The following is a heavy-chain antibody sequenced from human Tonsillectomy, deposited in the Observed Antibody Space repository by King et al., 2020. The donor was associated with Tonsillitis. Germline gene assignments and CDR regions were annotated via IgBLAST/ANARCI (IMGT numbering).Heavy chain of an antibody. CDR2: IYPGDSET. CDR1: GYTFTSYW. Sequence: QLVQSGAEVKQPGESLKISCKGSGYTFTSYWIGWVRQMPGKGLEWMGIIYPGDSETSYSPSFQAQVTISADKSISTAYLQWSSLKASDTAMYYCASSRLQKYYYDNSLDYWGQGTLVTVSS. J-gene: IGHJ4*02. D-gene: IGHD3-22*01. V-gene: IGHV5-51*01. CDR3: ASSRLQKYYYDNSLDY.